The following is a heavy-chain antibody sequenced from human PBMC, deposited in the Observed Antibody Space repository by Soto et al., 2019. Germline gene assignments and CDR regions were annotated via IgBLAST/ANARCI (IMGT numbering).Heavy chain of an antibody. V-gene: IGHV4-59*01. CDR2: IYYSGST. CDR3: ARGSSGWYLFDY. CDR1: GGSISSYY. J-gene: IGHJ4*02. Sequence: SETLSLSCTVSGGSISSYYWSWIRQPPGKGLEWIGYIYYSGSTNYNPSLKSRVTISVDTSKNQFSLKLSSVTAADTAVYYCARGSSGWYLFDYWGQGTLVTVSS. D-gene: IGHD6-19*01.